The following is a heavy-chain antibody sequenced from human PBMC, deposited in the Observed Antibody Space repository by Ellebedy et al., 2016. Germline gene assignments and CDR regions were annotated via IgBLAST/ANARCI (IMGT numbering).Heavy chain of an antibody. CDR1: GGSFSGYY. J-gene: IGHJ4*02. Sequence: SETLSLXXAVYGGSFSGYYWSWIRQPPGKGLEWIGEINHSGSTNYNPSLKSRVTISVDTSKNQFSLKLSSVTAADTAVYYCARATRDCSSTSCYARRPAYYFDYWGQGTLVTVSS. V-gene: IGHV4-34*01. CDR3: ARATRDCSSTSCYARRPAYYFDY. CDR2: INHSGST. D-gene: IGHD2-2*01.